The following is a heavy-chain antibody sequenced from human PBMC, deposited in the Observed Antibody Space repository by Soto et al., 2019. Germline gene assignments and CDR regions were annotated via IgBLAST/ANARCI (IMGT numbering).Heavy chain of an antibody. CDR2: ISYDGSNK. J-gene: IGHJ6*02. CDR3: AKDVVVGATTGLGDYYYYYGMDV. CDR1: GFTFSSYG. Sequence: TGGSLRLSCAASGFTFSSYGMHWVRQAPGKGLEWVAVISYDGSNKHYADSVKGRFTISRDNSKNTLYLKMNSLRAEDTAVYYCAKDVVVGATTGLGDYYYYYGMDVWGQGTTVTVS. V-gene: IGHV3-30*18. D-gene: IGHD1-26*01.